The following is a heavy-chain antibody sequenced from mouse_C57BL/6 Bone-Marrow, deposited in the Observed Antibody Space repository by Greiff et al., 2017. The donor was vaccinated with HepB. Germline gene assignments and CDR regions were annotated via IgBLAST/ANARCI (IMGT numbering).Heavy chain of an antibody. CDR2: IDPSDSYT. Sequence: QVQLQQPGAELVMPGASVKLSCKASGYTFTSYWMHWVKQRPGQGLEWIGEIDPSDSYTNYNQKFKGKSTLTVDKSSSTAYMQLSSLTSEDSAVYYCARSTMVRCFDVWGTGTTVTVSS. CDR1: GYTFTSYW. V-gene: IGHV1-69*01. CDR3: ARSTMVRCFDV. J-gene: IGHJ1*03. D-gene: IGHD2-1*01.